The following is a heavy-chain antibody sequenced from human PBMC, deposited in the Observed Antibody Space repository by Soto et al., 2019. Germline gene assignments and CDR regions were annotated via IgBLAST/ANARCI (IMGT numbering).Heavy chain of an antibody. CDR2: TYYRSRWYN. CDR1: GDSVSSNSAA. D-gene: IGHD1-7*01. CDR3: SGTTSHQWYYMDV. V-gene: IGHV6-1*01. Sequence: PSQTLSLTCAISGDSVSSNSAAWNWISLSQSRGLEWLARTYYRSRWYNDYAVSVRSRITVNPDTSKNQFSLQLTSVTPEDTAVYYCSGTTSHQWYYMDVWGKGTTVTVSS. J-gene: IGHJ6*03.